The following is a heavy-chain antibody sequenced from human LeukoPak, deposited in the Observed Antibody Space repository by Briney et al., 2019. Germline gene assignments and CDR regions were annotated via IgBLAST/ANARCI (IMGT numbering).Heavy chain of an antibody. CDR1: GFTFSTYS. J-gene: IGHJ4*02. CDR2: ISSNSRYI. Sequence: GGSLRLSCAASGFTFSTYSMSWVRQAPGKGLEWVSSISSNSRYIYYADSVKGRFTISRDNSKNTLYLQMNSLRAEDTAVYYCANTYHTYYYGSGSYYPFDYWGQGTLVTVSS. D-gene: IGHD3-10*01. CDR3: ANTYHTYYYGSGSYYPFDY. V-gene: IGHV3-21*04.